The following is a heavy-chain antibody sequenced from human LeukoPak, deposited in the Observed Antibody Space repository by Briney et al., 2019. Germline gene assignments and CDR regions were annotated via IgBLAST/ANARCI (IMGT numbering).Heavy chain of an antibody. D-gene: IGHD2-2*01. V-gene: IGHV3-48*01. CDR1: GFTFSSYS. CDR3: ARLGTYCSSTSCYHYYYYMDV. J-gene: IGHJ6*03. CDR2: ISSSSTI. Sequence: GGSLRLSCAASGFTFSSYSMNWVRQAPGKGLEWVSYISSSSTIYYADSVKGRFTISRDNAKNSLYLQMNSLRAEDTAVYYCARLGTYCSSTSCYHYYYYMDVWGKGTTVTVSS.